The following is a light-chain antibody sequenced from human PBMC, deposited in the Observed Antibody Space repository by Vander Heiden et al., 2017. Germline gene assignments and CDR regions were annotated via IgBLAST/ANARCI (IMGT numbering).Light chain of an antibody. V-gene: IGKV1-39*01. CDR3: QQTYSTPIT. Sequence: DLQMTQSPSSLSASVGDRVTITCRASQSISSYLNWYQHRPGKAPNLLIYVASTLQTGVPSRFSGSGSGTDFTLTITNLQPEDFASYYCQQTYSTPITFGQGTRLDIK. CDR1: QSISSY. J-gene: IGKJ5*01. CDR2: VAS.